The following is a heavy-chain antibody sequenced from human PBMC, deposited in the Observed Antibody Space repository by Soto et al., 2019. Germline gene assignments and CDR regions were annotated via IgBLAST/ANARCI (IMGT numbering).Heavy chain of an antibody. D-gene: IGHD3-22*01. J-gene: IGHJ4*02. CDR1: GFIFTDYS. Sequence: QVQLVESGGGLVEPGGSLRLSCAASGFIFTDYSMTWIRQAPGRGLDWVAVISYDGSNKYYADSVKGRFTISRDNSKNTLYLQVKSLRTEDTAVYYCAKVQRDHSDSTGPLDSWGQGTLVSVSS. CDR2: ISYDGSNK. CDR3: AKVQRDHSDSTGPLDS. V-gene: IGHV3-30*18.